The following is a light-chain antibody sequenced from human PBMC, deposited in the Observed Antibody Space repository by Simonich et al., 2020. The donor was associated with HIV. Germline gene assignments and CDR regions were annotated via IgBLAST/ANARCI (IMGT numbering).Light chain of an antibody. CDR1: SSDVGGYKY. Sequence: QSALTQPRSVSGSPGQSVTISCTGTSSDVGGYKYVSWYHQHPGKAPKLIIYDVYKRPSGVSNRFSGSKSDTTASLTISGLQAEDEADYYCSSHTSSSTWVFGGGTKVTVL. J-gene: IGLJ3*02. V-gene: IGLV2-11*01. CDR2: DVY. CDR3: SSHTSSSTWV.